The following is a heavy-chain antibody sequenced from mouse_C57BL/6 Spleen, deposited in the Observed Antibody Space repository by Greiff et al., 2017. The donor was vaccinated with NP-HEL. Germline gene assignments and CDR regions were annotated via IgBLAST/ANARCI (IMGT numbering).Heavy chain of an antibody. CDR3: ARRDYSNYDWYFDV. D-gene: IGHD2-5*01. Sequence: EVKLMESGGDLVKPGGSLKLSCAASGFTFSSYGMSWVRQTPDKRLEWVATISSGGSYPYYPDSVKGRFTISRDNAKNTLYLQMSSLKSEDTAMYYCARRDYSNYDWYFDVWGTGTTVTVSS. CDR1: GFTFSSYG. J-gene: IGHJ1*03. CDR2: ISSGGSYP. V-gene: IGHV5-6*02.